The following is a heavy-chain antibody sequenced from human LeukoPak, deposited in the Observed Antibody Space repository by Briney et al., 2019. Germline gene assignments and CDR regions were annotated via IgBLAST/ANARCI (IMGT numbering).Heavy chain of an antibody. V-gene: IGHV5-10-1*01. D-gene: IGHD6-19*01. CDR1: GYSFNSYW. J-gene: IGHJ4*02. CDR3: ARREYSSGWFVY. Sequence: GESLKISCRGSGYSFNSYWIGWVRQMPGKGLEWMGRIDPSDSYTNYSPSFQGHVTISADKSISTAYLQWSSLKASDTAMYYCARREYSSGWFVYWGQGTLVTVSS. CDR2: IDPSDSYT.